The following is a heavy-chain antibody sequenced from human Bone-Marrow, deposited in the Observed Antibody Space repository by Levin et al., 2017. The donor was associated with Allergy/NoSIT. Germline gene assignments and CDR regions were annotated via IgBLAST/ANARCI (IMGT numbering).Heavy chain of an antibody. J-gene: IGHJ3*01. CDR1: GYTFTGYH. Sequence: ASVKVSCKASGYTFTGYHMHWVRQAPGQGLEWMGWINPDSGGTNYPQKFRGRVTMTRDTSIDTAYMELNRLRSDDTAVYYCTGDPGEPAVAFDFWGQGTMVTVSS. D-gene: IGHD3-16*01. CDR3: TGDPGEPAVAFDF. CDR2: INPDSGGT. V-gene: IGHV1-2*02.